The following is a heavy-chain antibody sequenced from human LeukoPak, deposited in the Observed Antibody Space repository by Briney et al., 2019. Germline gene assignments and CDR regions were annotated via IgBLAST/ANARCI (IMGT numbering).Heavy chain of an antibody. Sequence: ASVKVSCKASGYTFDTFGITWVRQAPGQGLEYMGWINPNSGDNSCAQKFQGRVSMTRDTSITTLYMELTSLRSDDTALYFCARGGGIQSCGGKTCFRGFVYWGQGTLVTVSS. D-gene: IGHD2-21*01. V-gene: IGHV1-2*02. CDR1: GYTFDTFG. J-gene: IGHJ4*02. CDR3: ARGGGIQSCGGKTCFRGFVY. CDR2: INPNSGDN.